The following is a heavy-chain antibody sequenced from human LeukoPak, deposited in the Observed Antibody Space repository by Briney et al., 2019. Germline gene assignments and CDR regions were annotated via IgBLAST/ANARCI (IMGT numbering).Heavy chain of an antibody. CDR1: GFTFSSYA. Sequence: GGSLRLSCAASGFTFSSYAMHWVRQAPGKGLEWVAVISYDGSNKYYADSVKGRFTISRDNSKNTLYLQMNSLRAEDTAVYYRARDTGQLVPVVGLFDYWGQGTLVTVSS. CDR2: ISYDGSNK. V-gene: IGHV3-30-3*01. J-gene: IGHJ4*02. CDR3: ARDTGQLVPVVGLFDY. D-gene: IGHD6-13*01.